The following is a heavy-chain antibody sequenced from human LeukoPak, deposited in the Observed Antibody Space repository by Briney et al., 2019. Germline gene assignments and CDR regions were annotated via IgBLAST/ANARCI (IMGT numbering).Heavy chain of an antibody. CDR2: IYSGGTT. J-gene: IGHJ4*02. V-gene: IGHV3-53*01. D-gene: IGHD4-17*01. Sequence: GGSLRLSCAASGFTVGNNYMSWVRQAPGKGLEWVSVIYSGGTTYYADSVKGRFTISRGNSKNTLYLQMNSLRAEDTAVYYCAREDGDYGVYWGQGTLVTVSS. CDR1: GFTVGNNY. CDR3: AREDGDYGVY.